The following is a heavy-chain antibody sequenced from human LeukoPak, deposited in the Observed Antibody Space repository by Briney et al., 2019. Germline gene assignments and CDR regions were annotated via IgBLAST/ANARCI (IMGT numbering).Heavy chain of an antibody. CDR1: GFTFSSYA. CDR2: ISSSSCYI. Sequence: GGSLRLSCAASGFTFSSYAMSWVRQAPGKGLEWVSSISSSSCYIYYADSVKGRFTISRDNAKNSLYLQMNSLRAEDTAVYYCARSGPGSSWYVSPFGYWGQGTLVTVSS. V-gene: IGHV3-21*01. J-gene: IGHJ4*02. CDR3: ARSGPGSSWYVSPFGY. D-gene: IGHD6-13*01.